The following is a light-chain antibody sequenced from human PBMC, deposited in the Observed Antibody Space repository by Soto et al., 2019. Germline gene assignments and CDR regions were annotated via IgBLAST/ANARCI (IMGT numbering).Light chain of an antibody. CDR1: QSVSSY. V-gene: IGKV3-11*01. CDR2: DVS. J-gene: IGKJ5*01. Sequence: DIVLTQSPATLSLSLGERATLSCRASQSVSSYLAWYQQKPGQAPRLLIYDVSNRATGIPARFSGSGSGTDFPLPIRSLEPKDFAVYYCQQRFTFGQGTRLEIK. CDR3: QQRFT.